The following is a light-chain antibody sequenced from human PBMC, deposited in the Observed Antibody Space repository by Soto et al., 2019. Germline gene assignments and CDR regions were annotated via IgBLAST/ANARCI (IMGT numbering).Light chain of an antibody. V-gene: IGLV3-1*01. CDR3: KAWDSGHIV. CDR1: TLGSKF. CDR2: EDT. J-gene: IGLJ2*01. Sequence: SYELTQPSSVSVSPGQTAIITGSGNTLGSKFVFWYQQKTGQSPMAVIYEDTRRPSGIPERFSGSNSGNTATLTISGTQAMDEADYYCKAWDSGHIVFGGGTKLTVL.